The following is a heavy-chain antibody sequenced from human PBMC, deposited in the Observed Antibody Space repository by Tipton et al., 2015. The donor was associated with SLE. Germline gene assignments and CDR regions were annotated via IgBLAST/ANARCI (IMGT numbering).Heavy chain of an antibody. V-gene: IGHV1-2*02. J-gene: IGHJ4*02. D-gene: IGHD2-2*01. CDR3: ARASAAILGY. CDR2: INPIVGDT. CDR1: GYTFRGYY. Sequence: QSGAEVKKPGASVKVSCKASGYTFRGYYIHWVRQAPGRGLEWMGWINPIVGDTKYAQKFQGRITMTRDTSISTAYMELSRLRSDDTAVYYCARASAAILGYWGQGTLVTVSS.